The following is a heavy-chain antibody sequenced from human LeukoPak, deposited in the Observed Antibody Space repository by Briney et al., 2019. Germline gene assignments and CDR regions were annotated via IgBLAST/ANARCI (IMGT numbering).Heavy chain of an antibody. CDR3: AKALLRLGELSSSLFDY. Sequence: WGSLRLSCAASGFTFSSYGMHWVRQAPGKGLEWVAVISYDGSNKYYADSVKGRFTISRDNSKNTLYLQMNSLRAEDTAVYYCAKALLRLGELSSSLFDYWGQGTLVTVSS. J-gene: IGHJ4*02. CDR2: ISYDGSNK. V-gene: IGHV3-30*18. D-gene: IGHD3-16*02. CDR1: GFTFSSYG.